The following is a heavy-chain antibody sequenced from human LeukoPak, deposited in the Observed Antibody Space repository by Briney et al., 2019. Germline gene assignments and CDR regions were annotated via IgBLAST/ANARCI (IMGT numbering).Heavy chain of an antibody. D-gene: IGHD5-18*01. J-gene: IGHJ5*02. CDR3: ARIQGNWFDP. CDR1: GFTFSSYG. Sequence: GGSLRLSCAASGFTFSSYGMHWVRQAPGKGLEWVAFIRYDGSNKYYADSVKGRFTISRDNSKNTLYLQMNSLRAEDTAVYYCARIQGNWFDPWGQGTLVTVSS. V-gene: IGHV3-30*02. CDR2: IRYDGSNK.